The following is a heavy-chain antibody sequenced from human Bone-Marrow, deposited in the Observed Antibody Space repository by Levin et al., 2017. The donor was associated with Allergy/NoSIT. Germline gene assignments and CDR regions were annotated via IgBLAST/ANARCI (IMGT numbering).Heavy chain of an antibody. V-gene: IGHV1-69*13. D-gene: IGHD3-22*01. CDR3: ASSPITMIAGRYFDY. Sequence: GASVKVSCKASGGTFSSYAISWVRQAPGQGLEWMGGIIPIFGTANYAQKFQGRVTITADESTSTAYMELSSLRSEDTAVYYCASSPITMIAGRYFDYWGQGTLVTVSS. CDR1: GGTFSSYA. J-gene: IGHJ4*02. CDR2: IIPIFGTA.